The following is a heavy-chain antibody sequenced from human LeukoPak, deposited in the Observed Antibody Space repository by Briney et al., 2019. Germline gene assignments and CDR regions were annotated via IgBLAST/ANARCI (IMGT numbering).Heavy chain of an antibody. J-gene: IGHJ4*02. D-gene: IGHD3-10*01. CDR2: IYYSGST. Sequence: PSETLSLTCTVSGGSISSSSYYWGWIRQPPGKGLEWIGSIYYSGSTYYNPSLKSRVTISGDTSKNQFSLKLSSVTAADTAVYYCANYVLLWFGESYLDYWGQGTLVTVSS. V-gene: IGHV4-39*01. CDR1: GGSISSSSYY. CDR3: ANYVLLWFGESYLDY.